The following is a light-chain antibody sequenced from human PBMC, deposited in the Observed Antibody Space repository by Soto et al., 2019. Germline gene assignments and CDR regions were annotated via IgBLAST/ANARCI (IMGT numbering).Light chain of an antibody. Sequence: QSALTQPPSASGSPGQSVAISCTGTSSDVGGYNYVSWYQQHPGKPPKAMIYEVNKRPSGVPDRFSGSKSVNTASLTVSGRQAEDEADYYCSSYAGSSNVFGTGTKPTVL. CDR3: SSYAGSSNV. V-gene: IGLV2-8*01. CDR2: EVN. CDR1: SSDVGGYNY. J-gene: IGLJ1*01.